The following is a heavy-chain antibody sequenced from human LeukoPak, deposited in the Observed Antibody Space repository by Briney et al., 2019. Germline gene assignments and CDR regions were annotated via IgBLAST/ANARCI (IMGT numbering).Heavy chain of an antibody. Sequence: GASVKVSCKASGGTFSSYAISWVRQAPGQGLEWMGRIIPIFGTANYAQKFQGRVTITTDESTSTAYMGLSSLRSEDTAVYYCARWNRSGYYDAFDIWGPGTMVTVSS. J-gene: IGHJ3*02. CDR2: IIPIFGTA. CDR3: ARWNRSGYYDAFDI. D-gene: IGHD3-22*01. CDR1: GGTFSSYA. V-gene: IGHV1-69*05.